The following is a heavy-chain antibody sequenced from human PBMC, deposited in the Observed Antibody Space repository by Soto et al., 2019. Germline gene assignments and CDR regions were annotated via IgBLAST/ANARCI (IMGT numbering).Heavy chain of an antibody. CDR2: ISSSGSII. D-gene: IGHD3-22*01. CDR3: ARDLGYYASDGYFDY. V-gene: IGHV3-11*01. Sequence: PGGSLRLSCAASGFTFSDYYMSWIRQAPGKGLEWVSYISSSGSIIYYADSVKGRFTISRDNAKNSLYLQLNSLRAEDTAVYYCARDLGYYASDGYFDYRGQGTVVTVSS. J-gene: IGHJ4*02. CDR1: GFTFSDYY.